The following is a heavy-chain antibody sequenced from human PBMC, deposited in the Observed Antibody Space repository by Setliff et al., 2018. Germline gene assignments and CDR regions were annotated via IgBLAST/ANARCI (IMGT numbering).Heavy chain of an antibody. CDR1: GFTFSSYS. CDR2: ISSSSSTI. CDR3: ARAENYYDSSGYFRPDDY. J-gene: IGHJ4*02. D-gene: IGHD3-22*01. Sequence: PVGSLRLSCAASGFTFSSYSMNWVRQAPGKGLEWVSYISSSSSTIYYADSVKGRFTISRDNAKNSLYLQMNSLRAEDTAVYYCARAENYYDSSGYFRPDDYWGQGTLVTVSS. V-gene: IGHV3-48*04.